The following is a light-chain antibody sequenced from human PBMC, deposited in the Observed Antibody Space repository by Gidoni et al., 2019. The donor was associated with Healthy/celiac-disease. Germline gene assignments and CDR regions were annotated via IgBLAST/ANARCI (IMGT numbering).Light chain of an antibody. Sequence: QSVLSQPPSASGTPGQSVTIPCSGSSSNIGSNPVNWYQQLPGTAPKLLIYSNNQRPSGVPDRFSGSKSGTSASLAISGLQSEDEADYYCAAWDDSLEGVFGGGTKLTVL. CDR1: SSNIGSNP. V-gene: IGLV1-44*01. CDR3: AAWDDSLEGV. J-gene: IGLJ3*02. CDR2: SNN.